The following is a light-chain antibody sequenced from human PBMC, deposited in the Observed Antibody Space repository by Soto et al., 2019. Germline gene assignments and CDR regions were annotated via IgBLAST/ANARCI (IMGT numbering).Light chain of an antibody. J-gene: IGKJ4*01. CDR3: QEYETSVT. CDR2: GAS. V-gene: IGKV3-20*01. Sequence: EVVLTQSPGTVSLSPGERATLSCRASESVSSNYLAWYQQKLGQAPRLLIYGASSRATGIPDRFSGSGSGTDFTLTISRLEPEDFAVYYCQEYETSVTFGGGTKVDIK. CDR1: ESVSSNY.